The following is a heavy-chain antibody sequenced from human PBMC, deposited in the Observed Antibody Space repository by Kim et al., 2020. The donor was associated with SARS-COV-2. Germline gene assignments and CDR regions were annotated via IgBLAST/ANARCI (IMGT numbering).Heavy chain of an antibody. V-gene: IGHV3-11*06. D-gene: IGHD3-10*01. J-gene: IGHJ4*02. CDR3: ARDKAMVRGASRMMIPVH. Sequence: KGRLTISRDNAKNSLYLQMNSLRAEDTAVYYCARDKAMVRGASRMMIPVHWGQGTLVTVSS.